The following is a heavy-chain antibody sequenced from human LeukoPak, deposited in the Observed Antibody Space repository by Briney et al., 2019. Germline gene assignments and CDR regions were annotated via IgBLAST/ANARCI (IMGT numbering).Heavy chain of an antibody. Sequence: GGSLRLSCAASGFTFSSYWMSWVRQAPGKGLEWVANIKQVGSETYYVDSVKGRFTISRDNAKNSLSLQMNSLRAEDTAVYYCARVGGRSSPLGYWGQGTLVTVSS. CDR2: IKQVGSET. CDR3: ARVGGRSSPLGY. J-gene: IGHJ4*02. V-gene: IGHV3-7*01. D-gene: IGHD6-13*01. CDR1: GFTFSSYW.